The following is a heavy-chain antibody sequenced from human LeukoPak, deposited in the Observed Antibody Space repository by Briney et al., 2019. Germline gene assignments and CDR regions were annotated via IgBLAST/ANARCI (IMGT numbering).Heavy chain of an antibody. CDR2: IIPIFGTA. D-gene: IGHD2-2*01. CDR3: ARDSCGPSSTSCYTTYDY. J-gene: IGHJ4*02. Sequence: SVKVSCKASGGTFSSYAISWGRQAPGQGLEWMGGIIPIFGTANYAQKFQGRVTITTDESTSTAYMELSSLRSEDTAVYYCARDSCGPSSTSCYTTYDYWGQGTLVTVSS. V-gene: IGHV1-69*05. CDR1: GGTFSSYA.